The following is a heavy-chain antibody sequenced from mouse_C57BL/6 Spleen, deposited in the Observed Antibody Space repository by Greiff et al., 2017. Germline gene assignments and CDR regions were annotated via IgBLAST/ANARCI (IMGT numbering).Heavy chain of an antibody. D-gene: IGHD2-5*01. CDR1: GFTFSSYA. V-gene: IGHV5-4*01. J-gene: IGHJ2*01. CDR2: ISDGGSYT. CDR3: ARGGSNYVGLYDFDY. Sequence: EVQLVESGGGLVKPGGSLKLSCAASGFTFSSYAMSWVRQTPEKRLEWVATISDGGSYTYYPDNVKGRFTISRDNAKNNLYLQMRHLKSEDTAMYEGARGGSNYVGLYDFDYWGKGTTLTVSS.